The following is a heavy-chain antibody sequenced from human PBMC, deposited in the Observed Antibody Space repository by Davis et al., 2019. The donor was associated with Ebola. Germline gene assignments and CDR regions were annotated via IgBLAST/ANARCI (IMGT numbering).Heavy chain of an antibody. Sequence: SVTVSCKASGYTFTGYYMHWVRQAPGQGLEWMGRIIPILGIANYAQKFQGRVTITADKSTSTAYMELSSLRSEDTAVYYCAREVGYYYGMDVWGQGTTVTVSS. CDR1: GYTFTGYY. CDR2: IIPILGIA. V-gene: IGHV1-69*04. D-gene: IGHD2-2*01. J-gene: IGHJ6*02. CDR3: AREVGYYYGMDV.